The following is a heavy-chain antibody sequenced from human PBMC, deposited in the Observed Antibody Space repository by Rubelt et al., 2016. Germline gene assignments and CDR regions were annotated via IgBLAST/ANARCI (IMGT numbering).Heavy chain of an antibody. J-gene: IGHJ3*02. V-gene: IGHV3-13*01. Sequence: EVQLVESGGGLVKPGGSLRLSCAVSGFIFSDYDMHWVRQVTGKGLEWVSAIGIDGDTYYLDSVKGRFTISRENAKTSLYLQMNSLRAGETAVYYSVRGGIQVAGIDAFDIWGQGTMVTVSS. CDR1: GFIFSDYD. CDR2: IGIDGDT. CDR3: VRGGIQVAGIDAFDI. D-gene: IGHD6-19*01.